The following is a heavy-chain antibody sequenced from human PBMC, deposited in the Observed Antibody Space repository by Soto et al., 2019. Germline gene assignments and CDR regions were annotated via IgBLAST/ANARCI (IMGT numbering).Heavy chain of an antibody. CDR3: AKDLYSNYGDAFDI. CDR2: ISWNSDNI. J-gene: IGHJ3*02. Sequence: PVGSLRLSCAASGFTFDDYAMHWVRQAPGKGLEWVSGISWNSDNIGYADSVKGRFTISRDNVKNPLYLQMNSLRAEDTALYYCAKDLYSNYGDAFDIWGQGTMVTVSS. CDR1: GFTFDDYA. D-gene: IGHD4-4*01. V-gene: IGHV3-9*01.